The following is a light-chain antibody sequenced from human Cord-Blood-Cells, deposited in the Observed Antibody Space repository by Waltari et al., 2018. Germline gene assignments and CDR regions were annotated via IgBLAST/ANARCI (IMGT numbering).Light chain of an antibody. CDR2: AAS. CDR3: QQSYSTPPMYT. J-gene: IGKJ2*01. CDR1: QSISTY. Sequence: DIQMPQSPSSLSASVGDRVTITCRASQSISTYLNWYQQKPGKAPKLLIYAASSLQSGVPSRFSGSGSGTDFTLTISSLQPEDFATDYCQQSYSTPPMYTFGQGIKLEIK. V-gene: IGKV1-39*01.